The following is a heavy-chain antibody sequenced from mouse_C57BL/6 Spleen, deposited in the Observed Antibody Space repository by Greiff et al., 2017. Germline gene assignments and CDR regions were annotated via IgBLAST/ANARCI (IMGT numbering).Heavy chain of an antibody. J-gene: IGHJ1*03. Sequence: QVQLKQPGAELVKPGASVKLSCKASGYTFTSYWMHWVKQRPGQGLEWIGMIHPNSGSTNYNEKFKSKATLTVDKSSSTAYMQLSSLTSEDSAVYYCARSPIYYYGSGYFDVWGTGTTVTVSS. V-gene: IGHV1-64*01. CDR3: ARSPIYYYGSGYFDV. D-gene: IGHD1-1*01. CDR2: IHPNSGST. CDR1: GYTFTSYW.